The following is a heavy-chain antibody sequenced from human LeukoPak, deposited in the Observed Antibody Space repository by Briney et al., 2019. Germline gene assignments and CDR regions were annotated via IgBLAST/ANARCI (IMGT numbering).Heavy chain of an antibody. V-gene: IGHV3-74*01. J-gene: IGHJ4*02. D-gene: IGHD2-15*01. Sequence: PGGSLRLSCAASGFTFSSYWMHWVRQAPGKGLVYVSRINSDGTSTSYADSVRGRFTISRDNAKNTLYLLMNSLRAEDTAVYYCARAIGYSPFDYWGQGTLVTVSS. CDR3: ARAIGYSPFDY. CDR1: GFTFSSYW. CDR2: INSDGTST.